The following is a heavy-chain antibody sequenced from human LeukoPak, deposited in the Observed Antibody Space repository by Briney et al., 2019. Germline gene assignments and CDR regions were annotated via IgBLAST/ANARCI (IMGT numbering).Heavy chain of an antibody. D-gene: IGHD1-7*01. J-gene: IGHJ4*02. Sequence: ASVKVSCKASGYTFTGYYMHWVRQAPGQGLKWMGWINPNSRGTNYAQKFQGRVTMTRDTSISTAYMELSRLRSDDTAVYYCARGRNWNFVEGAGYWGQGTLVTVSS. CDR3: ARGRNWNFVEGAGY. CDR2: INPNSRGT. V-gene: IGHV1-2*02. CDR1: GYTFTGYY.